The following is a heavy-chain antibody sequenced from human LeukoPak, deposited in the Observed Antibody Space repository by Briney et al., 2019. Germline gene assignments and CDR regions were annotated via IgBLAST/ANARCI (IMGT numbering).Heavy chain of an antibody. D-gene: IGHD4-23*01. CDR2: ISYDGSNK. CDR1: GFTFSSYA. J-gene: IGHJ4*02. Sequence: GGSLRLSCAASGFTFSSYAMHWVRQAPGKGLEWVAVISYDGSNKYYADSVKGRFTISRDNSKNTLYLQMNSLRAEDTAVYYCARGPYGGNSFWPDYWGQGTLVTVSS. CDR3: ARGPYGGNSFWPDY. V-gene: IGHV3-30*04.